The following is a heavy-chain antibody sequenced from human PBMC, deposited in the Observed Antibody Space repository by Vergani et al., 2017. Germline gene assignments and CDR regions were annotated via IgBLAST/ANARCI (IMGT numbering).Heavy chain of an antibody. Sequence: QLQLQESGPGLVKPSETLSLTCTVSGGSISSSSYYWGWIRQPPGKGLEWIGSIYYSGSTYYNPSLKSRVTISVDTSKNQFSLKLSSVTAADTAVFYCARQSPTIVVPAAAAIDYWGQGALVTVSS. D-gene: IGHD2-2*01. J-gene: IGHJ4*02. V-gene: IGHV4-39*01. CDR1: GGSISSSSYY. CDR2: IYYSGST. CDR3: ARQSPTIVVPAAAAIDY.